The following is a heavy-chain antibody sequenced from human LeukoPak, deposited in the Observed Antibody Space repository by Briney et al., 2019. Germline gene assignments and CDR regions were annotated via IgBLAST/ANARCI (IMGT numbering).Heavy chain of an antibody. CDR3: ARDLHRRLSGAFDI. V-gene: IGHV4-4*07. CDR1: GGSISSYY. CDR2: IYTSGST. Sequence: PSETLSLTCTVSGGSISSYYWSWIRQPAGKGLEWIGRIYTSGSTNYNPSLKSRVTMSVDTSKNQFSLKLSSVTAADTAVYYCARDLHRRLSGAFDIWGQGTMVTVS. J-gene: IGHJ3*02. D-gene: IGHD3-10*01.